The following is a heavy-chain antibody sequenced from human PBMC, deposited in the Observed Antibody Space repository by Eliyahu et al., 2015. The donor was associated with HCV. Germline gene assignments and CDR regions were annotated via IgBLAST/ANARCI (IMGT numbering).Heavy chain of an antibody. D-gene: IGHD3-3*01. CDR3: ASFLRVFGVPYAFDI. CDR1: GGSISSSSYY. V-gene: IGHV4-39*07. J-gene: IGHJ3*02. Sequence: QLQLQESGPGLVKPSETLSLTCTVSGGSISSSSYYWGWIRQPPGKGLEWIGSIYYSGSTYYNPSLKSRVTISVDTSKNQFSLKLSSVTAADTAVYYCASFLRVFGVPYAFDIWGQGTMVTVSS. CDR2: IYYSGST.